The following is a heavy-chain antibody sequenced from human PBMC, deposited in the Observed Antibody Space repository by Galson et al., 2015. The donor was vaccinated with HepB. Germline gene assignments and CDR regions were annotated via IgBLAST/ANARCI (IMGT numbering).Heavy chain of an antibody. Sequence: SLRLSCAASGFTFSSYAMSWVRQAPGKGLEWVSAISGSGGVTYYADSVKGRFTISRDNSKNTLYLQMNSLRAEDTAVYYCANPANYYYYMDVWGKGTTVTVSS. CDR2: ISGSGGVT. V-gene: IGHV3-23*01. CDR3: ANPANYYYYMDV. CDR1: GFTFSSYA. J-gene: IGHJ6*03.